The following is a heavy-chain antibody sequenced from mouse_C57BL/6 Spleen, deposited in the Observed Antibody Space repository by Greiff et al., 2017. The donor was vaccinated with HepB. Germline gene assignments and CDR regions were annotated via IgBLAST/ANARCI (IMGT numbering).Heavy chain of an antibody. J-gene: IGHJ4*01. CDR1: GFNIKDDY. CDR2: IDPENGDT. V-gene: IGHV14-4*01. CDR3: TTVVATDYAMVY. D-gene: IGHD1-1*01. Sequence: EVQLQQSGAELVRPGASVKLSCTASGFNIKDDYMHWVKQRPEQGLEWIGWIDPENGDTEYASKFQGKATITADTSSNTAYLQLSSLTSEDTAVYYCTTVVATDYAMVYWGQGTSVTVSS.